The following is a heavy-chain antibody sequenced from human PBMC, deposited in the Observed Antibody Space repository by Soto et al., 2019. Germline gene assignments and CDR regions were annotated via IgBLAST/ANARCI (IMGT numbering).Heavy chain of an antibody. CDR3: AGQGLAAADQYYYGMDV. CDR1: GYSFTSYW. CDR2: IYPGDSDT. J-gene: IGHJ6*02. D-gene: IGHD6-13*01. V-gene: IGHV5-51*01. Sequence: GESLKISCKGSGYSFTSYWIGWVRQMPGKGLEWMGIIYPGDSDTRYSPSFQGQVTISADKSISTAYLQWSSLKASDTAMYYCAGQGLAAADQYYYGMDVWGQGTTVTVSS.